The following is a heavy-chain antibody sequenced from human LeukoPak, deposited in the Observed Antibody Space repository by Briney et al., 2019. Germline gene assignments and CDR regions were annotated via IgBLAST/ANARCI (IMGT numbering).Heavy chain of an antibody. CDR1: GFTFSSYA. D-gene: IGHD3-3*01. V-gene: IGHV3-30-3*01. J-gene: IGHJ6*02. CDR3: ARDKDFWSGIYGMDV. CDR2: ISYDGSNK. Sequence: PGGSLRLSCAASGFTFSSYAMHWVRQAPGKGLEWVAVISYDGSNKYYADSVKGRFTISGDNSKNTLYLQMNSLRAEDTAVYYCARDKDFWSGIYGMDVWGQGTTVTVSS.